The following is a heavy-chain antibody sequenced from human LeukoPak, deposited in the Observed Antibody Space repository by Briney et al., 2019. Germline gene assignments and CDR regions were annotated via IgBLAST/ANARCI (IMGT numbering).Heavy chain of an antibody. CDR1: GYTFTGYY. J-gene: IGHJ4*02. CDR3: ARVSLYDSSGYYLF. D-gene: IGHD3-22*01. V-gene: IGHV1-2*02. Sequence: ASVKVSCKASGYTFTGYYMHWVRQAPGQGLEWMGWINPNSGGTNYAQKFQGRVTMTRDTSISTAYVELSRLRSDDTAVYYCARVSLYDSSGYYLFWGQGTLVTVSS. CDR2: INPNSGGT.